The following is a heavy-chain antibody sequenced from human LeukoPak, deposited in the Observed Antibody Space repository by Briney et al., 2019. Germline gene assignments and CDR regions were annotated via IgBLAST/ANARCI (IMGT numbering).Heavy chain of an antibody. CDR3: ARVVVPAVNYYYYYMDV. J-gene: IGHJ6*03. CDR1: GGSISSYY. Sequence: SETLSLTCTVSGGSISSYYLSWIRQPPGKGLEWIGYIYYSGSTNYNPSLKSRVTISVDTSKNQFSLQLSSVTAADTAVYYCARVVVPAVNYYYYYMDVWGKGTTVTVSS. CDR2: IYYSGST. D-gene: IGHD2-2*01. V-gene: IGHV4-59*01.